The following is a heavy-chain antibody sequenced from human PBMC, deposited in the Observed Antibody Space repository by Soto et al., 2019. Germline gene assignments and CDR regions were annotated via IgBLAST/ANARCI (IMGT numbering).Heavy chain of an antibody. CDR2: IYYDGTT. CDR1: SGSISSTSYY. Sequence: SETLSLTCTVSSGSISSTSYYWAWIRQPPGKGLEWIGAIYYDGTTYYTESLKSRVSISVDTSKNQFSLKVNSVTAEDTAVYFSPRQGRNTKIALSKQYAADFWGEGTAVTVSA. CDR3: PRQGRNTKIALSKQYAADF. J-gene: IGHJ6*04. D-gene: IGHD3-22*01. V-gene: IGHV4-39*01.